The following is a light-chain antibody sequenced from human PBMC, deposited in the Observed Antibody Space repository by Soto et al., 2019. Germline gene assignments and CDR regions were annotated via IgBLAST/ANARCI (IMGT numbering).Light chain of an antibody. J-gene: IGKJ1*01. Sequence: DIQITQSPSTLSASVGDRVTITFRASQSISTWLAWYQQKPGKGPTLLIYKASRLESGVPSRFSGSGSGTEFALTISSLQPADFATYYCQQYNTYSWTFGQGTKV. V-gene: IGKV1-5*03. CDR2: KAS. CDR1: QSISTW. CDR3: QQYNTYSWT.